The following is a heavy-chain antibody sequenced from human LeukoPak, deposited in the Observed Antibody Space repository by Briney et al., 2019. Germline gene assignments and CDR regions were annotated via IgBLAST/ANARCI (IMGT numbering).Heavy chain of an antibody. V-gene: IGHV4-30-4*01. J-gene: IGHJ4*02. CDR2: SYYSGST. CDR1: GGSISSGDYY. D-gene: IGHD5-18*01. Sequence: PSETLSLTCTVSGGSISSGDYYWSWIRQPPGKGLELIGYSYYSGSTYYNPSLKSRVTISVDTSKNQFSLKLSSVTAADTAVYYCARSKKGYSYGPFDYWGQGTLVTVSS. CDR3: ARSKKGYSYGPFDY.